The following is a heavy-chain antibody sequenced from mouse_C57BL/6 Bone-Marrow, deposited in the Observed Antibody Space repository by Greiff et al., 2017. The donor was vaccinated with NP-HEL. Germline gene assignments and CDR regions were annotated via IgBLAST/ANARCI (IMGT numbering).Heavy chain of an antibody. V-gene: IGHV5-4*01. J-gene: IGHJ3*01. Sequence: EVKLVESGGGLVKPGGSLKLSCAASGFTFSSYAMSWVRQTPEKRLEWVATISDGGSYTYYPDNVKGRFTISRDNAKTNLYLQMSHLKSEDTAMYYCARDLLRAWFAYWGQGTLVTVSA. CDR2: ISDGGSYT. CDR3: ARDLLRAWFAY. D-gene: IGHD2-1*01. CDR1: GFTFSSYA.